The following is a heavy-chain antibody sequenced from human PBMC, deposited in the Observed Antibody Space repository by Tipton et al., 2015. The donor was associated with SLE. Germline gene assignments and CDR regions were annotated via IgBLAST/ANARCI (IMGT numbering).Heavy chain of an antibody. CDR1: GGSISTSNNY. CDR2: IYYSGRT. V-gene: IGHV4-39*07. D-gene: IGHD3-10*01. Sequence: TLSLTCTVSGGSISTSNNYWDWIRQPPGKGLEWIGTIYYSGRTDYNPSLKSRVTMSVDTSMNQFSLKLSSVTAADTAVYYCATFGDYYGMDVWGQGTTVTVSS. J-gene: IGHJ6*02. CDR3: ATFGDYYGMDV.